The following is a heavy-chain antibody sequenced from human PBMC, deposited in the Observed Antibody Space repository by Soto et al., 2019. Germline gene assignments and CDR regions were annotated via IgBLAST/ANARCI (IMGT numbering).Heavy chain of an antibody. CDR2: ISYDGSNK. D-gene: IGHD3-3*01. J-gene: IGHJ4*02. Sequence: QVQLVESGGGVVQPGRSLRLSCAPSGFTFSNYAMHWVRQAPGKGLEWVAVISYDGSNKYYADSVKGRFTISRDNSKNPXXLQMNSLRAEDTAVYYCARDKRDLRFLEWSYYFDYWGQGTLVTVSS. V-gene: IGHV3-30-3*01. CDR3: ARDKRDLRFLEWSYYFDY. CDR1: GFTFSNYA.